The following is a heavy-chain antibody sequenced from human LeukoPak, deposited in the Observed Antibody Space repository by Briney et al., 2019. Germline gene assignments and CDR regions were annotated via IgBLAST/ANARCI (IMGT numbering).Heavy chain of an antibody. Sequence: ASVKVSCKASGYTFTSYDINWVRQATGQGLEWMGWINPNSGGTNYAQKFQGRVTMTRDTSISTAYMELSRLRSDDTAVYYCATCVVVPAAISDAFDIWGQGTMVTVSS. V-gene: IGHV1-2*02. CDR3: ATCVVVPAAISDAFDI. J-gene: IGHJ3*02. D-gene: IGHD2-2*01. CDR1: GYTFTSYD. CDR2: INPNSGGT.